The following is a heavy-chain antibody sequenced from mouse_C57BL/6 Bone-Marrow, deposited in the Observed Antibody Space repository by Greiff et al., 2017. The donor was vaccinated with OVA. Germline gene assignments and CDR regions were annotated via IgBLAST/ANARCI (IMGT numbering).Heavy chain of an antibody. J-gene: IGHJ4*01. CDR3: AVYYQGAMDY. Sequence: VQLQQPGAELVKPGASVKLSCKASGYTFTSYWMHWVKQRPGRGLEWIGRIDPSDSYTNYNQKFKGKATLTVDTSSSTAYMQLSSLTSEDSAVYYCAVYYQGAMDYWGQGTSVTVSS. CDR2: IDPSDSYT. CDR1: GYTFTSYW. V-gene: IGHV1-69*02. D-gene: IGHD1-1*01.